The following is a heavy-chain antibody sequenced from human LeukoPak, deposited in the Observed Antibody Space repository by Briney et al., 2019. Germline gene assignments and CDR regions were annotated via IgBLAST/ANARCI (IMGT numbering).Heavy chain of an antibody. D-gene: IGHD3-16*02. J-gene: IGHJ3*02. CDR2: INSDGSST. CDR1: GFTFSSYW. Sequence: GGSLRLSCAASGFTFSSYWMHWVRQAPGKGLVWVSRINSDGSSTSYADSVKGRFTISRDNAKNTLYLQMNSLRAEDTAVYYCARWEDDYVWGSYRYTVAFDIWGQGTMVTVSS. CDR3: ARWEDDYVWGSYRYTVAFDI. V-gene: IGHV3-74*01.